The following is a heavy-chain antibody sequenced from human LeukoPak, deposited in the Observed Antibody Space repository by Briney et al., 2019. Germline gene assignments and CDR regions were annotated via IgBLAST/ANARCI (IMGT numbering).Heavy chain of an antibody. CDR2: IYHSGST. V-gene: IGHV4-30-2*01. CDR3: ARSDIVVVPAAILGTHYYYYYGMDV. D-gene: IGHD2-2*01. CDR1: GGSISSGGYS. Sequence: PSETLSLTCAVSGGSISSGGYSWSWIRQPPGKGLEWIGYIYHSGSTYYNPSLKSRVTISVDRSKNQFSLKLSSVTAADTAVYYCARSDIVVVPAAILGTHYYYYYGMDVWGQGTTVTVSS. J-gene: IGHJ6*02.